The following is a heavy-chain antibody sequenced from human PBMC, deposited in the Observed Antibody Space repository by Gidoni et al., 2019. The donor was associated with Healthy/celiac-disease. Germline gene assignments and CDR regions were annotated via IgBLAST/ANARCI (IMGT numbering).Heavy chain of an antibody. J-gene: IGHJ6*02. D-gene: IGHD3-22*01. CDR2: IYYSGST. CDR3: VRGFTMMLVAEFRHYYYGMDV. V-gene: IGHV4-39*02. CDR1: GASIISRGYY. Sequence: QLQLQESGPGLVKPSETLSLTCTVSGASIISRGYYWGWIRQPPGKGLEWIGIIYYSGSTYYNQSLKSRVTISVDTSNNQFSLNLSSMTATDTAVYYCVRGFTMMLVAEFRHYYYGMDVWGQGTTVTVSS.